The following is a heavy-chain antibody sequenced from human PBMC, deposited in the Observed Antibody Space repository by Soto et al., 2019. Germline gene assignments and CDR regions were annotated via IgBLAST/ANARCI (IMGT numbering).Heavy chain of an antibody. D-gene: IGHD1-1*01. Sequence: QVQLQESGPGLVKPSQTLSLTCTVSGGSISSGGYYWSWIRQHPGKGLEWIGYIYYSGSTYYNPSLKSRVTISVDPSKNQFSLKLSSVTAADTAVYYCARTMKELEFDRFDIWGQGTMVTVSS. CDR1: GGSISSGGYY. J-gene: IGHJ3*02. V-gene: IGHV4-31*03. CDR2: IYYSGST. CDR3: ARTMKELEFDRFDI.